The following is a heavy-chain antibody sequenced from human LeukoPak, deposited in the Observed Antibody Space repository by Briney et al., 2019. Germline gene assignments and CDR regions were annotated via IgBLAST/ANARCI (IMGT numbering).Heavy chain of an antibody. CDR2: TVSRGTT. Sequence: GGSLRLSCVASGFTFTSDAMNWVRQAPGKGLEWVSSTVSRGTTQYADSVKGRFTVSRDTSKNTLYLQMNSLRADDTAVYYCAKCSTSAYTTGWCNWIDPWGQGTLVTVSS. CDR1: GFTFTSDA. V-gene: IGHV3-23*01. D-gene: IGHD6-19*01. CDR3: AKCSTSAYTTGWCNWIDP. J-gene: IGHJ5*02.